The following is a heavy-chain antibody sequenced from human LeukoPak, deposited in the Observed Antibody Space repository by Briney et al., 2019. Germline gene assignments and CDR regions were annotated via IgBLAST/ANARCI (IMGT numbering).Heavy chain of an antibody. V-gene: IGHV4-61*09. CDR1: GGSISSGSDY. Sequence: SETLSLTCTVSGGSISSGSDYWTWIRQPAGQGLEWIGHLYSSGATSYNPSLQSRVTFSVDASNSQFSLRLTSVTAADTAVYYCARAGGSVGWYGTIDSWGQGTLVTVSS. CDR2: LYSSGAT. D-gene: IGHD6-19*01. J-gene: IGHJ4*02. CDR3: ARAGGSVGWYGTIDS.